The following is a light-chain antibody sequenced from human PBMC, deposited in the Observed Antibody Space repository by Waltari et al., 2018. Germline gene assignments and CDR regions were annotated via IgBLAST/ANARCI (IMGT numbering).Light chain of an antibody. CDR3: QQYGSSPLYT. Sequence: EIVLTQSPGTLSLSPGERATLSCTASQSVSSSYLAWYQQKPGQAPRLLIYGASSRATGIPDRFSGSGSGTDTDFTLTISRLEPEDFAVYYCQQYGSSPLYTFGQGTKLEIK. CDR1: QSVSSSY. V-gene: IGKV3-20*01. CDR2: GAS. J-gene: IGKJ2*01.